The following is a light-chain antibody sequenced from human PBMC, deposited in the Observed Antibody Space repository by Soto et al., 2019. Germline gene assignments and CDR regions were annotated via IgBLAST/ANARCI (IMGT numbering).Light chain of an antibody. J-gene: IGKJ2*01. CDR1: QSALFSASNKNY. CDR2: WAS. V-gene: IGKV4-1*01. Sequence: DVVLTQSPDSLALSLGETATITCKTTQSALFSASNKNYIAWYQRRPGQPLKLLFYWASTRASGVPERFSGSGSGTDFTLTISSLQAEDVAVYYCHQYYTTPQTFGQGTQLEIK. CDR3: HQYYTTPQT.